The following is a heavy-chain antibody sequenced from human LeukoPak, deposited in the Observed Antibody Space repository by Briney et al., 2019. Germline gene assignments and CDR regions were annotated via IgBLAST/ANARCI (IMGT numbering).Heavy chain of an antibody. D-gene: IGHD1-26*01. CDR2: INNYGSAT. Sequence: GGSLRLSCKASGFIFNAYAMHWVRQPPGKGLQWVSLINNYGSATYYPYSLNGGFTISRDNSKNTLYLQMNSLRSEDTALYYCATWAFYHSLDVWGQGTTVTVSS. CDR3: ATWAFYHSLDV. CDR1: GFIFNAYA. J-gene: IGHJ6*02. V-gene: IGHV3-43*02.